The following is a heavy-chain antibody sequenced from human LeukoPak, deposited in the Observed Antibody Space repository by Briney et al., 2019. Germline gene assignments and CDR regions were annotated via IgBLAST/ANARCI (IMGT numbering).Heavy chain of an antibody. D-gene: IGHD2/OR15-2a*01. Sequence: SETLSLTCAVSGSSISSTYYWAWIRQPPGKGLEWIGSVFHAGSTYYNPSLKCRVTVSVDTSKNQFSLKLTSVTAADTAVYYCARGDYFIDFWGQGTLVTVSS. CDR3: ARGDYFIDF. J-gene: IGHJ4*02. CDR1: GSSISSTYY. CDR2: VFHAGST. V-gene: IGHV4-38-2*01.